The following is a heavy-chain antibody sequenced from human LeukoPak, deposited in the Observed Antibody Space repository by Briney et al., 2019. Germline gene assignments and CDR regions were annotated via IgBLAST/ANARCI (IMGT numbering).Heavy chain of an antibody. J-gene: IGHJ5*02. Sequence: GGSLRLSCAASGFTFSGFAMHWVRQAPGKGLEYVSAISNDGGSTYYANSVKGRFTISRDNSKNTLYLQMGSLRAEDMAVYYCASGSTWGQGTLVTVSS. CDR2: ISNDGGST. CDR3: ASGST. V-gene: IGHV3-64*01. CDR1: GFTFSGFA.